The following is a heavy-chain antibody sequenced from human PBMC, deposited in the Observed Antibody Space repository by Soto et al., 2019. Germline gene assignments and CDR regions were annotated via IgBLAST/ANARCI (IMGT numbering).Heavy chain of an antibody. J-gene: IGHJ5*02. V-gene: IGHV3-23*01. Sequence: LRLSCAASGFTFSSYAMSWVRQAPGKGLEWVSAISGSGGSTYYADSVKGRFTISRDNSKNTLYLQMNSLRAEDTAVYYCAKGYAAMVEGTFDPWGQGTLVTVSS. CDR2: ISGSGGST. D-gene: IGHD5-18*01. CDR3: AKGYAAMVEGTFDP. CDR1: GFTFSSYA.